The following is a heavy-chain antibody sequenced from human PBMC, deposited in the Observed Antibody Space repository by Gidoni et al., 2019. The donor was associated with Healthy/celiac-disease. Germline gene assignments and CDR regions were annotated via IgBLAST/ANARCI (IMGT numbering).Heavy chain of an antibody. D-gene: IGHD3-16*02. J-gene: IGHJ6*04. CDR2: ISYDGSNK. CDR3: ARIVPPKDV. Sequence: QVQLVESGGGVVQPGRSLRLSCAASGFTFSSYGMHWVRQAPGKGLEWVAVISYDGSNKYYADSVKGRFTISRDNSKNTLYLQMNSLRAEDTAVYYCARIVPPKDVWGKGTTVTVSS. CDR1: GFTFSSYG. V-gene: IGHV3-30*03.